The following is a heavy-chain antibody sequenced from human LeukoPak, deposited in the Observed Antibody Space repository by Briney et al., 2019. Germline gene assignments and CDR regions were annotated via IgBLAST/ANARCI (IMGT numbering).Heavy chain of an antibody. D-gene: IGHD2-2*02. CDR3: ARGDIVVVPAAISYYYYYYGMDV. J-gene: IGHJ6*04. V-gene: IGHV3-48*03. CDR2: ISSSSSTI. Sequence: GGSLRLSCAASGFTFSSYEMNWVRQAPGKGLEWVSYISSSSSTIYYADSVKGRFTISRDNAKNSLYLQMNSLRAEDTAVYYCARGDIVVVPAAISYYYYYYGMDVWGKGTTVTVSS. CDR1: GFTFSSYE.